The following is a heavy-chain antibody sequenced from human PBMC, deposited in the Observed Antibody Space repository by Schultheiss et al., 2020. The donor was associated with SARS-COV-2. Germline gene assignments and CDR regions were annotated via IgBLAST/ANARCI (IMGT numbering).Heavy chain of an antibody. V-gene: IGHV3-48*01. Sequence: GGSLRLSCAASGFTFSSCSMNWVRQAPGMGLEWVSYISSSSSTIYYADSVKGRFTISRDNAKNSLYLQMNSLRAEDTAVYYCAKGHLFYDRPNFDYWGQGTLVTVSS. CDR3: AKGHLFYDRPNFDY. D-gene: IGHD3-22*01. CDR1: GFTFSSCS. CDR2: ISSSSSTI. J-gene: IGHJ4*02.